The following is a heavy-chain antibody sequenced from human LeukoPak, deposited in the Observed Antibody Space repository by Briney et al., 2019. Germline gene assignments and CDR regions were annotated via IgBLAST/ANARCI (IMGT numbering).Heavy chain of an antibody. J-gene: IGHJ3*02. CDR3: ARDQNRAFDI. CDR1: GGSISSYY. V-gene: IGHV4-59*01. Sequence: SETLSLTCTVSGGSISSYYWSWIRQPPGKGLEWIGYTFYSGSTNYNPSLKSRVTISVDTSKNQFSLKLSSVTAADTAVYYCARDQNRAFDIWGQGTMVTVSS. CDR2: TFYSGST.